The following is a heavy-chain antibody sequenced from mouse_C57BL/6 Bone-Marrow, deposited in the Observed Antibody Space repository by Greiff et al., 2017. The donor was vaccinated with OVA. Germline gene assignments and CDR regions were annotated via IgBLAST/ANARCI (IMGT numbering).Heavy chain of an antibody. D-gene: IGHD1-1*01. CDR2: SRNKANDYTT. Sequence: EVKLVESGGGLVQSGRSLRLSCATSGFTFSDFYMEWVRQAPGKGLEWIAASRNKANDYTTEYSASVKGRFIVSRDTSQSILYLQMNALRAEDTAMYYCARDAPGSRYEDWYFDVWGTGTTVTVSS. V-gene: IGHV7-1*01. J-gene: IGHJ1*03. CDR3: ARDAPGSRYEDWYFDV. CDR1: GFTFSDFY.